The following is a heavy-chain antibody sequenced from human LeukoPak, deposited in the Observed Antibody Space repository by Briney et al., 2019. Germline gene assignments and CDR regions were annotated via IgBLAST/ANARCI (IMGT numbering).Heavy chain of an antibody. Sequence: PGGSLRLSCSASGFTFSSYAMHWVRQAPGKGLEYVSAISSNGGSTYYADSAKGRFTISRDNSKNTLYLQMSSLRAEDTAVYYCVKDGLWFGEFRGGVGYFDYWGQGTLVTVSS. J-gene: IGHJ4*02. CDR3: VKDGLWFGEFRGGVGYFDY. CDR1: GFTFSSYA. D-gene: IGHD3-10*01. V-gene: IGHV3-64D*06. CDR2: ISSNGGST.